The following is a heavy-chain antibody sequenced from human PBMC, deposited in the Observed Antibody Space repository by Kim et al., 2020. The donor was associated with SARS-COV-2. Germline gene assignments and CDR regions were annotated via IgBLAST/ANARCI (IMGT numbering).Heavy chain of an antibody. CDR3: AKDIVVVPAAVPYYCYGMDV. D-gene: IGHD2-2*02. Sequence: RFTISRDNSKNSLYLQMNSLRTEDTALYYCAKDIVVVPAAVPYYCYGMDVWGQGTTVTVSS. J-gene: IGHJ6*02. V-gene: IGHV3-43*01.